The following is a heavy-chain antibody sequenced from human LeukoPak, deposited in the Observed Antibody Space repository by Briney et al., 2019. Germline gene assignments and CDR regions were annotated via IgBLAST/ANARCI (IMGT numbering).Heavy chain of an antibody. CDR3: AKAGLIAAAGSVLGY. Sequence: GGSLRLSCAASGFTFSSYSMNWVRQAPGKGLEWVAFIRYDGSNKYYADSVKGRFTISRDNSKNTLYLQMNSLRAEDTAVYYCAKAGLIAAAGSVLGYWGQGTLVTVSS. J-gene: IGHJ4*02. CDR1: GFTFSSYS. D-gene: IGHD6-13*01. V-gene: IGHV3-30*02. CDR2: IRYDGSNK.